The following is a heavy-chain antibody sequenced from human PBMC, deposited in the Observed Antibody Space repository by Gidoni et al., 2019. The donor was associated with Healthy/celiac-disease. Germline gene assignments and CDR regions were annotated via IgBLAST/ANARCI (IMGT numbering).Heavy chain of an antibody. Sequence: QVQLVQSGAEVKKPGASVKVSCKASGYTFTSYGISWVRQAPGQGLEWMGWISAYNGNTNSAQKLQGRVTMTTDTSTSTAYMELRSLRSDDTAVYYCARAVSPPSERSPILTVDYWGQGTLVTVSS. CDR3: ARAVSPPSERSPILTVDY. J-gene: IGHJ4*02. D-gene: IGHD3-3*02. CDR2: ISAYNGNT. V-gene: IGHV1-18*01. CDR1: GYTFTSYG.